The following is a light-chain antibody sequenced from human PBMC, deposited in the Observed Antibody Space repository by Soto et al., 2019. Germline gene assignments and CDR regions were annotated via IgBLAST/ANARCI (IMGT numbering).Light chain of an antibody. J-gene: IGLJ2*01. Sequence: QSVLTQPPSASGTPGQRVTISCSGSSSNIGSNTVNWYQQLPGTAPKLLIYSNNQRPSGVPDRFSGSKSGTSASLAISGLQSEDGADYYCAAWDDSLNGPVFGGGTKRTVL. CDR3: AAWDDSLNGPV. V-gene: IGLV1-44*01. CDR1: SSNIGSNT. CDR2: SNN.